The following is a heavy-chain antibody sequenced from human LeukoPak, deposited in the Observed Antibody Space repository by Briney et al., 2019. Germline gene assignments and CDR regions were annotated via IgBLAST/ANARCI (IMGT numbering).Heavy chain of an antibody. CDR3: ATSCSGGSCYSFGY. CDR1: GYTLTELS. J-gene: IGHJ4*02. D-gene: IGHD2-15*01. CDR2: FDPEDGET. Sequence: ASVKVSCKVSGYTLTELSMHCVRQAPGKGLEWMGGFDPEDGETIYAQKFQGRVTMTEDTSTDTAYMELSSLRSEDTAVYYCATSCSGGSCYSFGYWGQGTLVTVSS. V-gene: IGHV1-24*01.